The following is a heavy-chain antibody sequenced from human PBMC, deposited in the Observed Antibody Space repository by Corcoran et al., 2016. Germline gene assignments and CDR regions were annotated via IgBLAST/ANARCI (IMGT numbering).Heavy chain of an antibody. D-gene: IGHD5-12*01. CDR1: GYKFTSYW. V-gene: IGHV5-51*01. J-gene: IGHJ6*02. CDR2: IYPGDSES. Sequence: VQLEQSGAEVKKPGESLQISCKGSGYKFTSYWIGWVRQMPGKGLEWMAIIYPGDSESRYSPSFQGQVTISADKSISTAYLQWSSLKASDTAIYYCARHFYSGYDGEYGMDVWGQGTTVTVSS. CDR3: ARHFYSGYDGEYGMDV.